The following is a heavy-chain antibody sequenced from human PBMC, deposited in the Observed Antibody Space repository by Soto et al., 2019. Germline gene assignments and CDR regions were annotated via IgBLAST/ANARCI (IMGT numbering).Heavy chain of an antibody. CDR1: GFTFSSYS. Sequence: EVQLVESGGGLVQPGGSLRLSCAASGFTFSSYSMNWDRQAPGKGLEWVSYISSSSSTIYYADSVKGRFTISRDNAKNSLYLQMNSLRAEDTAVYYCSSGCSSTSCYFDYWGQGTLVTVSS. V-gene: IGHV3-48*01. CDR3: SSGCSSTSCYFDY. J-gene: IGHJ4*02. CDR2: ISSSSSTI. D-gene: IGHD2-2*01.